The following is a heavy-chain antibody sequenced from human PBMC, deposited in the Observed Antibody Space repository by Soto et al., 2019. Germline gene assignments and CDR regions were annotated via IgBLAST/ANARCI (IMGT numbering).Heavy chain of an antibody. CDR1: VGSFSGYY. V-gene: IGHV4-34*01. D-gene: IGHD6-13*01. CDR3: ARGSETGYSSSWGFDY. J-gene: IGHJ4*02. Sequence: QVQLQQWGAGLLKPSETLSLTCAVYVGSFSGYYWSWIRQPPGKGLEWIGEINHSGSTNYNPSLTCRVTISVDTSKHQFSLKLSSVTAADTAVYYCARGSETGYSSSWGFDYWGQGTLVTVSS. CDR2: INHSGST.